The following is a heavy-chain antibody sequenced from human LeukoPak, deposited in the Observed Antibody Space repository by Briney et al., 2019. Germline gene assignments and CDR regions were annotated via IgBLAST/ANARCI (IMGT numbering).Heavy chain of an antibody. CDR2: IYYSGST. CDR3: ARGGYCSGGSCYSGVSYYYYMDV. J-gene: IGHJ6*03. CDR1: GGSTSSSSYY. D-gene: IGHD2-15*01. Sequence: SETLSLTCTVSGGSTSSSSYYWGWIRQPPGKGLEWIGSIYYSGSTYYNPSLKSRVTISVDTSKNQFSLKLSSVTAADTAVYYCARGGYCSGGSCYSGVSYYYYMDVWGKGTTVTVSS. V-gene: IGHV4-39*07.